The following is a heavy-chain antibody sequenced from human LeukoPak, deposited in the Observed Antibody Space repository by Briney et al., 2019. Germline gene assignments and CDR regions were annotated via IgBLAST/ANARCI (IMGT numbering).Heavy chain of an antibody. J-gene: IGHJ4*02. CDR1: GGTFSSYA. V-gene: IGHV1-69*04. CDR2: IIPILGIA. CDR3: ARDQGYYYDSSGYYEDY. Sequence: SVKVSCEASGGTFSSYAISWVRQAPGQGLEWMGRIIPILGIANYAQKFQGRVTTTADKSTSTAYMELSSLRSEDTAVYYCARDQGYYYDSSGYYEDYWGQGTLVTVSS. D-gene: IGHD3-22*01.